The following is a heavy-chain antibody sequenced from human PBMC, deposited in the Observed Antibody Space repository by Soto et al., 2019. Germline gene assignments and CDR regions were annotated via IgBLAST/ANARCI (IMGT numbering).Heavy chain of an antibody. CDR3: ARHMKIFYDSSGYNDAFDI. V-gene: IGHV5-10-1*01. CDR2: IDPGDSYT. Sequence: GESLKISCKGSGYSFTSYWISWVRQMPGKGLEWMGRIDPGDSYTNYSPSFQGHVTISADKSISTAYLQWSSLKASDTAMYYCARHMKIFYDSSGYNDAFDIWGQGTMVTVSS. CDR1: GYSFTSYW. D-gene: IGHD3-22*01. J-gene: IGHJ3*02.